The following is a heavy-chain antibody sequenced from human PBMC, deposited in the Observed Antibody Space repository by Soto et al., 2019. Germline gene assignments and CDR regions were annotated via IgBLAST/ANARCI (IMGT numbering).Heavy chain of an antibody. CDR2: IYHSGST. J-gene: IGHJ4*02. V-gene: IGHV4-4*02. CDR3: ARRQRGRSMIVATSGYFDY. Sequence: QVQLQESGPGLVKPSGTLSLTCAVSGGSISSSNWWSWVRQPPGKGLEWIGEIYHSGSTNYNPSLKSRVTISVDKSKNQFSLKLSSVTAADTAVYYCARRQRGRSMIVATSGYFDYWGQGTLVTVSS. CDR1: GGSISSSNW. D-gene: IGHD5-12*01.